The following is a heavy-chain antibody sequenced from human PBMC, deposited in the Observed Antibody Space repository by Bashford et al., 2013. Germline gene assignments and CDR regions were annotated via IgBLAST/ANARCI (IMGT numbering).Heavy chain of an antibody. Sequence: VRQAPGKGLVWVSRINSDGSSTSYADSVKGRFTISRDNAKNTLYLQMNSLRAEDTAVYYCARVSAEYDFWSGYYTYYYGMDVWGQGTTVTVSS. J-gene: IGHJ6*02. V-gene: IGHV3-74*01. D-gene: IGHD3-3*01. CDR2: INSDGSST. CDR3: ARVSAEYDFWSGYYTYYYGMDV.